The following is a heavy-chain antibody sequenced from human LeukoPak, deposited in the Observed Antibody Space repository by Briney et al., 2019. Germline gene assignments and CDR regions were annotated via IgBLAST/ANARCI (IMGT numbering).Heavy chain of an antibody. J-gene: IGHJ4*02. D-gene: IGHD4-17*01. CDR3: AKDRASMGRGRSDYVFDY. V-gene: IGHV3-23*01. CDR1: GITLSNYG. CDR2: ISDSGGST. Sequence: GGSLRLSCAVSGITLSNYGMTWVRQAPGKGLEWVAGISDSGGSTNYADSVKGRFTISRDNSKNTLYLQMNSLRAEDTAVYYCAKDRASMGRGRSDYVFDYWGQGTLVTVSS.